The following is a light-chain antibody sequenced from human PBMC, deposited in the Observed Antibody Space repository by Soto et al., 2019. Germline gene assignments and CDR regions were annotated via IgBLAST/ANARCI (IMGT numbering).Light chain of an antibody. CDR2: GAS. Sequence: EIVLTQSPGTLSLSPGERATLSCRASQSVSSTYLAWYQQKPGQAPRLLIYGASSRATRIPDRFSGSGSGTDFTLTISNLEPEDFAVYYCQQYGGSPRYTFGQGTKLEIK. V-gene: IGKV3-20*01. J-gene: IGKJ2*01. CDR3: QQYGGSPRYT. CDR1: QSVSSTY.